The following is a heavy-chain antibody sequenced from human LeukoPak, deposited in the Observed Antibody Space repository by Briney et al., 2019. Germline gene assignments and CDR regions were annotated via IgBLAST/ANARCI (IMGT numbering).Heavy chain of an antibody. D-gene: IGHD6-13*01. CDR3: ARGLSSSSWPFRY. Sequence: XTCAXSGXSISSSNWWSWVRQPPGKGLEWIGEIYHSGSTNYNPSLKSRVTISVDTSKNQFSLKLSSVTAADTAVYYCARGLSSSSWPFRYWGQGTLVTVSS. V-gene: IGHV4-4*02. J-gene: IGHJ4*02. CDR2: IYHSGST. CDR1: GXSISSSNW.